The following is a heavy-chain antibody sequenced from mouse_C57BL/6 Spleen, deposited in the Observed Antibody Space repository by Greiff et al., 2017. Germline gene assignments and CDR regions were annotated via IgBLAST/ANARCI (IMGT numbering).Heavy chain of an antibody. D-gene: IGHD1-1*01. CDR2: IHPNSGST. CDR1: GYTFTSYW. Sequence: QVQLQQPGAELVKPGASVKLSCTASGYTFTSYWMPWVKQRPGQGLEWIGMIHPNSGSTNYNEKFKSKATLTVDKSSSTAYMQLSSLKSEYSAVDYCARADDYGSSLSGYFDDWGQGTTLTVAS. V-gene: IGHV1-64*01. CDR3: ARADDYGSSLSGYFDD. J-gene: IGHJ2*01.